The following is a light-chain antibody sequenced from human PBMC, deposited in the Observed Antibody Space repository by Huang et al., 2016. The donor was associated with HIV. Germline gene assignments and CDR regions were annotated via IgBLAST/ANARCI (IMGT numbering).Light chain of an antibody. CDR1: QTILHDSDSRNY. J-gene: IGKJ3*01. CDR2: CAS. V-gene: IGKV4-1*01. Sequence: DIVMTQSPDSLAVSLGERATINCKSSQTILHDSDSRNYIAWYQKKPGQPPKLLIHCASIRKSGVPDRFIGSGSGTDFTLTISSLQAEDVAVYYCQQYYSSPFTFGPGTNVDI. CDR3: QQYYSSPFT.